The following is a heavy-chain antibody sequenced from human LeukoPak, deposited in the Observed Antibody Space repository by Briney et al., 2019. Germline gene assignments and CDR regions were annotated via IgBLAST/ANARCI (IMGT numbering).Heavy chain of an antibody. CDR2: SGSTT. J-gene: IGHJ4*02. Sequence: PGGSLRLSCAASGFIFSNHAMTWVRQAPGKGLEWVSSSGSTTDYSDSVKGRFTISRDNSKNTLYLQMNSLRADDTAVYYCTRDSSYGDYSTAFDYWGQGALVTVSS. D-gene: IGHD4-17*01. CDR3: TRDSSYGDYSTAFDY. CDR1: GFIFSNHA. V-gene: IGHV3-23*01.